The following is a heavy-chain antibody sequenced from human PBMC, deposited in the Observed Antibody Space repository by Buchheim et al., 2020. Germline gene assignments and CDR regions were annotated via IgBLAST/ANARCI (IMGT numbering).Heavy chain of an antibody. Sequence: QVQLVQSGAEVKKPGASVKVSCKASGYTFTSYYMHWVRQAPGQGLEWMGIINPSGGSTSYAQKFQGRVTMTRDTSTTTVYMKLSSLRSDDRAVYYCASLGGEPSAQDVWGQGTT. CDR2: INPSGGST. J-gene: IGHJ6*02. D-gene: IGHD1-14*01. CDR1: GYTFTSYY. CDR3: ASLGGEPSAQDV. V-gene: IGHV1-46*01.